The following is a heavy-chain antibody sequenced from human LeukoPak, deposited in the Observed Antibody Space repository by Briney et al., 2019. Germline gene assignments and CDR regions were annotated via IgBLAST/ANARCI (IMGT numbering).Heavy chain of an antibody. Sequence: GGSLRLSCAASGFTFSSYGMHWVRQAPGKGLEWVAVIWYDGSNKYYADSVKGRFTISRDNSKNTLYLQMNSLRAEDTAVYYCARPSNYYDSSGHLSAFDIWGQGTMVTVSS. CDR2: IWYDGSNK. V-gene: IGHV3-33*01. CDR3: ARPSNYYDSSGHLSAFDI. J-gene: IGHJ3*02. D-gene: IGHD3-22*01. CDR1: GFTFSSYG.